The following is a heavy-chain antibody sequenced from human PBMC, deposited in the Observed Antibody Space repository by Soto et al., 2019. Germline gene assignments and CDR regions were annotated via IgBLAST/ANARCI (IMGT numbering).Heavy chain of an antibody. J-gene: IGHJ5*02. D-gene: IGHD2-2*01. CDR3: ARQPTTADIDLWFDL. CDR2: IFYSGST. V-gene: IGHV4-39*01. Sequence: QLQLQESGPGLVKASETLSLTCNVSGGSISSSRSYWAWIRQPPGKGLEWIANIFYSGSTYNNLSLASLVTVSVDTSKNQSSLKLSSVTAADTAVYYCARQPTTADIDLWFDLWGQGTLVTVSS. CDR1: GGSISSSRSY.